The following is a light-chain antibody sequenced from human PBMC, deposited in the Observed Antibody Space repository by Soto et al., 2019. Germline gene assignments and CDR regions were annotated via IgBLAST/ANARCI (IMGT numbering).Light chain of an antibody. V-gene: IGLV1-40*01. CDR3: QSYDSSLSANYV. CDR2: GNS. J-gene: IGLJ1*01. CDR1: SSNIGAGYD. Sequence: QPVLTQPPSVSGAPGQRVTISCTGSSSNIGAGYDVHWYQQLPGTAPKLLIYGNSNRPSGVPDRFSGSKSGTSASLAITGLQAEDEADYYYQSYDSSLSANYVFGTGTKLTVL.